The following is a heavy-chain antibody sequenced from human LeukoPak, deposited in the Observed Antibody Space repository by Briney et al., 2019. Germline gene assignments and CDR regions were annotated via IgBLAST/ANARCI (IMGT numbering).Heavy chain of an antibody. Sequence: ASVKVSCKASGYTFTSYDINWVRQATGQGLEWMGWMSPNSGNTGYAQKFQGRVTMTRNTSISTAYMELSSLRSEDTAVYYCARGFAPYSSSWYRAEYFQHWGQGTLVTVSS. D-gene: IGHD6-13*01. J-gene: IGHJ1*01. CDR3: ARGFAPYSSSWYRAEYFQH. CDR2: MSPNSGNT. V-gene: IGHV1-8*01. CDR1: GYTFTSYD.